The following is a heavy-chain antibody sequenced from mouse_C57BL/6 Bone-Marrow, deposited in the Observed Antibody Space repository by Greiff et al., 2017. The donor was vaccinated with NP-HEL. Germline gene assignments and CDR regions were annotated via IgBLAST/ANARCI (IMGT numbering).Heavy chain of an antibody. Sequence: VQLQQSGAELVKPGASVKMSCKASGYTFTSYWITWVKQRPGQGLEWIGDIYPGSGSTNYNEKFKSKATLTVDTSSSTAYMQLSSLTSEDSAVYYCARSPYYSNYYWYFDVWGTGTTVTVSS. J-gene: IGHJ1*03. CDR1: GYTFTSYW. D-gene: IGHD2-5*01. CDR2: IYPGSGST. CDR3: ARSPYYSNYYWYFDV. V-gene: IGHV1-55*01.